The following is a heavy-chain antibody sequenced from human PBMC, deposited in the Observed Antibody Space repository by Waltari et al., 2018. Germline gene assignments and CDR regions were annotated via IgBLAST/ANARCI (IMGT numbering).Heavy chain of an antibody. CDR1: GGSISSSSYY. CDR3: ARGHDFWSGYYITDY. V-gene: IGHV4-39*01. J-gene: IGHJ4*02. CDR2: IYYSGSI. D-gene: IGHD3-3*01. Sequence: QLQLQESGPGLVKPSETLSLTCTVSGGSISSSSYYWGWIRQPPGKGLEWIGSIYYSGSIYDNPSLKSRVSISVDTSKNQFSMKLSSVTAADTAVYYCARGHDFWSGYYITDYWGQGTLVTVSS.